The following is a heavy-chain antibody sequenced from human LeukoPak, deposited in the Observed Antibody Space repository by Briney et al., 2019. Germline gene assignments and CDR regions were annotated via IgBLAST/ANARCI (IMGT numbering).Heavy chain of an antibody. J-gene: IGHJ6*02. CDR3: ARGTPSSSGWLYYGMDV. CDR1: GFTFSSYA. D-gene: IGHD6-19*01. Sequence: GGSLRLSCAASGFTFSSYAMHWVRQAPGKGLEWVAVISYDGSNKYYADSVKGRFTISRDNSKNALYLQMNSLRAEDTAVYYCARGTPSSSGWLYYGMDVWGQGTTVTVSS. V-gene: IGHV3-30-3*01. CDR2: ISYDGSNK.